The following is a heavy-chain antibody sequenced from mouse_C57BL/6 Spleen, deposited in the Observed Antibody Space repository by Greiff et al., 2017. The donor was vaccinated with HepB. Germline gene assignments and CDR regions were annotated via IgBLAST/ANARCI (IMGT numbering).Heavy chain of an antibody. V-gene: IGHV10-1*01. Sequence: EVQGVESGGGLVQPKGSLKLSCAASGFSFNTYAMNWVRQAPGKGLEWVARIRSKSNNYATYYADSVKDRFTISRDDSESMLYLQMNNLKTEDTAMYYCVRQGDDCPWFAYRGQGTLVTVSA. CDR3: VRQGDDCPWFAY. CDR2: IRSKSNNYAT. J-gene: IGHJ3*01. CDR1: GFSFNTYA. D-gene: IGHD2-4*01.